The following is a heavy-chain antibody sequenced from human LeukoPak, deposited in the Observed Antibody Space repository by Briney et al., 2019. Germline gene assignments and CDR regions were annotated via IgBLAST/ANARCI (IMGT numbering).Heavy chain of an antibody. D-gene: IGHD5-24*01. CDR1: GGTFSSYA. J-gene: IGHJ4*02. V-gene: IGHV1-69*04. CDR3: ASRDGYNLYYFDY. CDR2: IIPILGIA. Sequence: GSSVKVSCKASGGTFSSYAISWVRQAPGQGLEWMGRIIPILGIAYYAQKFQGRVTITADKSTSTAYMELSSLRSEDMAVYYCASRDGYNLYYFDYWGQGTLVTVSS.